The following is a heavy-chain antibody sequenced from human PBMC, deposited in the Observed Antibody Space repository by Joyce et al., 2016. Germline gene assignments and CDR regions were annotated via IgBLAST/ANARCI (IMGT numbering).Heavy chain of an antibody. V-gene: IGHV4-4*02. J-gene: IGHJ5*01. CDR3: ARNGAYSQDS. CDR2: IYLGGST. Sequence: VQLQESGPGLVKPSGTLSLTCAVSGGSISSARWWSWVRQPPGKGLEWIGEIYLGGSTTYNPSLRSRVSIAVDKSKNELSLKMNSVTAADTAVYYCARNGAYSQDSWGRGTLVTVSS. CDR1: GGSISSARW. D-gene: IGHD5-12*01.